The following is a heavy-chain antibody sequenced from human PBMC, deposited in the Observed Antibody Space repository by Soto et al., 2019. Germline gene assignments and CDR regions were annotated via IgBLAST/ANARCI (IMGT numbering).Heavy chain of an antibody. D-gene: IGHD6-19*01. CDR1: GFTFSSYG. CDR3: ARELIAVAGTSADYYGMDV. Sequence: GGSLRLSCAASGFTFSSYGMHWVRQAPGKGLEWVAVIWYDGSNKYYADSVKGRFTISRDNSKNTLYLQMNSLRAEDTAVYYCARELIAVAGTSADYYGMDVWGQGTTVTVSS. J-gene: IGHJ6*02. V-gene: IGHV3-33*01. CDR2: IWYDGSNK.